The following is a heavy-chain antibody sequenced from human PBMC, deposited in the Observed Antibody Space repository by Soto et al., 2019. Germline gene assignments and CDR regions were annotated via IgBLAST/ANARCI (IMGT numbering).Heavy chain of an antibody. V-gene: IGHV3-53*01. CDR3: ARGGAAAGTQAFDI. CDR2: IYSGGST. Sequence: GGSLRLSCAASGFTVSSNYMSWVRQAPGKGLEWVSVIYSGGSTYYADSVKGRFTISRDNSKNTLYRQMNSLRAEDTAVYYCARGGAAAGTQAFDIWGQGTMGTVSS. J-gene: IGHJ3*02. D-gene: IGHD6-13*01. CDR1: GFTVSSNY.